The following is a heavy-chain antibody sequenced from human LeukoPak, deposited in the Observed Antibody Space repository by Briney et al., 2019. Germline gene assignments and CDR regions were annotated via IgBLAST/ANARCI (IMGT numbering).Heavy chain of an antibody. J-gene: IGHJ4*02. V-gene: IGHV3-23*01. CDR2: ISGSGGST. Sequence: GGSLRLSCAASGFTFSSYAMSWVRQAPGKGLEWVSAISGSGGSTYYADSVKGRFTISRDNSKNTLYLQMNSLRAEDTAVHYCAKYRSFIPQYYFDYWGQGTLVTVSS. CDR1: GFTFSSYA. D-gene: IGHD3-10*01. CDR3: AKYRSFIPQYYFDY.